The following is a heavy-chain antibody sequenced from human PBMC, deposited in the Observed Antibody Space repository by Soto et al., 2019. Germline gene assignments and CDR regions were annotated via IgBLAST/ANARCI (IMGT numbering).Heavy chain of an antibody. CDR2: IYYSGST. CDR1: GGSISSSNYY. D-gene: IGHD1-1*01. Sequence: QLQLQESGPGLMKPSETLSLTCTVSGGSISSSNYYWGWIRQPPGKGLEWIGTIYYSGSTYYNPSLKSGVTISVDTSKNQFSLRLSSVTAADTAVYYCARVGQLELRFDYWGQGTLVTVSS. CDR3: ARVGQLELRFDY. J-gene: IGHJ4*02. V-gene: IGHV4-39*01.